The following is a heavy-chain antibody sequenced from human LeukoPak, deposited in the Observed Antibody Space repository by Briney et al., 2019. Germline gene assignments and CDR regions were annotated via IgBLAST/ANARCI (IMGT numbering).Heavy chain of an antibody. Sequence: PSETLSLTCAVYGGSFSGYYWSWIRQPPGKGLEWIEEISHSGSTNYNPSLKSRVAISVDTSKNQFSLKLSSVTAADTAVYYCARIHDYGDYGGWFDPWGQGTLVTASS. V-gene: IGHV4-34*01. CDR3: ARIHDYGDYGGWFDP. CDR2: ISHSGST. D-gene: IGHD4-17*01. J-gene: IGHJ5*02. CDR1: GGSFSGYY.